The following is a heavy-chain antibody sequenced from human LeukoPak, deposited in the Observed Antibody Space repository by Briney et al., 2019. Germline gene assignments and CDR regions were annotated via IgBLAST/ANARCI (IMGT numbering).Heavy chain of an antibody. CDR3: ARPKYSSSWYVPPDFDY. Sequence: SVNLPCKASGYTFTSYGISWVRRAPGQALEWMGWISAYNGNTNYAQKLQGRVTMTTDTSTSTAYMELRSLRSDDTAVYYCARPKYSSSWYVPPDFDYWGQRTLVTVSS. CDR1: GYTFTSYG. CDR2: ISAYNGNT. V-gene: IGHV1-18*01. J-gene: IGHJ4*02. D-gene: IGHD6-13*01.